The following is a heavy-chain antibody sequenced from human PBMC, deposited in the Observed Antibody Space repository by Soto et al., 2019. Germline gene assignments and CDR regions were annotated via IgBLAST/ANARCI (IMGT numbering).Heavy chain of an antibody. D-gene: IGHD2-21*02. CDR3: VRGDKGGFDL. J-gene: IGHJ3*01. CDR2: IHSDGSTT. V-gene: IGHV3-74*01. Sequence: GGSLRLSCAASDFTFSNYWMYWVRQAPGKGLVWVSHIHSDGSTTTYADSVKGRFTISRDNAKNTLYLQMNSLRAEDTAVYYCVRGDKGGFDLWGQGTTVTVS. CDR1: DFTFSNYW.